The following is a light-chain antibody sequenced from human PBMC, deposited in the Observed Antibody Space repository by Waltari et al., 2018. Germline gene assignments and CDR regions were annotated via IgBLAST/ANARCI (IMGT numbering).Light chain of an antibody. V-gene: IGKV1-8*01. Sequence: AIRMTQSPSSFSASTGDRVTITCRASQGISSYLAWYQQKPGKAPKLLIYAASTSQSGVPSRFSGSGSGTDFTLTISCLQSEDFATYYCQQYYSYPRTFGQGTKVDLK. J-gene: IGKJ1*01. CDR3: QQYYSYPRT. CDR2: AAS. CDR1: QGISSY.